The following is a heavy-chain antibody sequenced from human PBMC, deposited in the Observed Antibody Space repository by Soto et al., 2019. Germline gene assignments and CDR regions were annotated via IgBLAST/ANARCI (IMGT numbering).Heavy chain of an antibody. Sequence: VGSLRLSGAASGFTFSSYSMNWVRQAPGKGLEWVSSISSSSSYIYYADSVKGRFTISRDNAKNSLYLQMNSLRAEDTAVYYCARAPRGDYGMDVWGQGTTVTVSS. CDR2: ISSSSSYI. V-gene: IGHV3-21*01. J-gene: IGHJ6*02. CDR3: ARAPRGDYGMDV. CDR1: GFTFSSYS.